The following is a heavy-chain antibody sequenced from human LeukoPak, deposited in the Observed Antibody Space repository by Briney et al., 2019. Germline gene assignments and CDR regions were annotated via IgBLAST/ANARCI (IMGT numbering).Heavy chain of an antibody. J-gene: IGHJ4*02. CDR3: ARLTSSWSFDY. CDR2: ISPDGSDT. Sequence: WIRQPPGKGLEWMGIISPDGSDTRYSPSFQGQVTISADKSITTAYLQWSSLKASDTAMYYCARLTSSWSFDYWGQGTLVTVSS. D-gene: IGHD6-13*01. V-gene: IGHV5-51*01.